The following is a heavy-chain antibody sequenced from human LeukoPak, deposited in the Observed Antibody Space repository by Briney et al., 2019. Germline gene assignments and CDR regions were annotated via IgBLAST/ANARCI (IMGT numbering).Heavy chain of an antibody. CDR1: GGSISSYY. CDR3: ARGGDIAIDY. Sequence: KPSETLSLTRTVPGGSISSYYLSWIRQPARQGLEWIWRIYTSGSTNYNPSLKSRVTISVDTSKNQFSLKLSSVTAADTAVYYCARGGDIAIDYWGQGTLVTVSS. D-gene: IGHD6-13*01. V-gene: IGHV4-4*07. J-gene: IGHJ4*02. CDR2: IYTSGST.